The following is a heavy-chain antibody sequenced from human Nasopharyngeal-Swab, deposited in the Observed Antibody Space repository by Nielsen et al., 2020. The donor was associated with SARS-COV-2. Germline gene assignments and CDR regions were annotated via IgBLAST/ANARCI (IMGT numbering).Heavy chain of an antibody. V-gene: IGHV4-39*07. J-gene: IGHJ6*02. CDR1: GGSISSSNYY. Sequence: SETLSLTCTVSGGSISSSNYYWSWIRQPPGKGLEWIGEINHSGSTNYNPSLKSRVTISVDTSKNQFSLKLSSVTAADTAVYYCARTDIVVVPAATTPRKDGMDVWGQGTTVTVSS. D-gene: IGHD2-2*01. CDR3: ARTDIVVVPAATTPRKDGMDV. CDR2: INHSGST.